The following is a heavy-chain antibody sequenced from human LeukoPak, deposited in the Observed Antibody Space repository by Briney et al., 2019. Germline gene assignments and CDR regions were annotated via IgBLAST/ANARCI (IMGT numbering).Heavy chain of an antibody. CDR3: ARATRPGIAAAGLLDY. D-gene: IGHD6-13*01. J-gene: IGHJ4*02. Sequence: PSETLSLTCAVYGGSFSGYYWSWIRQPPGKGLEWIGEINHSGSTNYNPSLKSRVTISVDTSKNQFSLKLSSVTAADTAVYYCARATRPGIAAAGLLDYWGQGTLVTVSS. CDR1: GGSFSGYY. V-gene: IGHV4-34*01. CDR2: INHSGST.